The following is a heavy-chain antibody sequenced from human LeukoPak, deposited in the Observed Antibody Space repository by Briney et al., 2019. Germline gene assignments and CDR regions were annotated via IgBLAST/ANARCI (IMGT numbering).Heavy chain of an antibody. V-gene: IGHV3-30-3*01. J-gene: IGHJ4*02. CDR1: GFAFSSSP. CDR3: AKDQVVFPAASPRSLDY. Sequence: GGSLRLSCAASGFAFSSSPMHWVRQAPGKGLEWVAVISYDGNNKYYADSVKGRFTISRDNSKNTLYLQVNSPRADDTAVYYCAKDQVVFPAASPRSLDYWGQGTLVTVSS. D-gene: IGHD2-2*01. CDR2: ISYDGNNK.